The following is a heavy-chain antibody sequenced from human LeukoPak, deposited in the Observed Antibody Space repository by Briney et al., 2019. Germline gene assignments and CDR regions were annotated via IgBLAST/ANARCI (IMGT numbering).Heavy chain of an antibody. J-gene: IGHJ4*02. CDR1: GFTFSSYE. Sequence: GGSLRLSCAASGFTFSSYEMNWVRQAPGKGLEWVSYISSSGSTIYYADSVKGRFTISRDNAKNSLYLQMNSLRAEDTAVYYCAKGRGSSGWSRFDYWGQGTLVTVSS. CDR2: ISSSGSTI. CDR3: AKGRGSSGWSRFDY. V-gene: IGHV3-48*03. D-gene: IGHD6-19*01.